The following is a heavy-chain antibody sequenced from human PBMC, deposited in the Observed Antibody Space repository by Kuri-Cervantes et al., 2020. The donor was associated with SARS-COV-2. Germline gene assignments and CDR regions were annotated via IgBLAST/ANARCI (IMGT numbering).Heavy chain of an antibody. CDR2: ISSSSSTT. D-gene: IGHD3-22*01. J-gene: IGHJ4*02. Sequence: GGSLRLSCAASGFTFSSYSMNWVRQAPGKGLEWVSYISSSSSTTYYADSVKGRFTISRDNAKNSLYLQMNSLRVDDTALYYCARAVGASDSFWGQGTLVTVSS. CDR3: ARAVGASDSF. CDR1: GFTFSSYS. V-gene: IGHV3-48*01.